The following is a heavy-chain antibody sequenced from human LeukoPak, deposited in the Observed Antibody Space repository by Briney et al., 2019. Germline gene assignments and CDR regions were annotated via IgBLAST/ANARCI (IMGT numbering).Heavy chain of an antibody. CDR3: VRDGYGSY. V-gene: IGHV3-7*03. Sequence: PGGSLRLSCAASGFAFSTYWMSWVRQAPGKGLEWVANIKQDGSEKYYVDSVKGRFTISRDNAKNSLYLQMNSLRAEDTAVYYCVRDGYGSYWGQGALVTVSS. D-gene: IGHD6-13*01. CDR1: GFAFSTYW. CDR2: IKQDGSEK. J-gene: IGHJ4*02.